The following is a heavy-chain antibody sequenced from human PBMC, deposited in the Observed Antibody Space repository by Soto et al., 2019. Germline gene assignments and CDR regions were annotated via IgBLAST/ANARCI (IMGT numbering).Heavy chain of an antibody. D-gene: IGHD7-27*01. CDR2: ISGSGGST. Sequence: GESLKISCAASGFTFSSYAMSWVRQAPGKGLEWVSAISGSGGSTYYADSVKGRFTISRDNSKNTLYLQMNSLRAEDTAVYYCAISNWGLTPFDYWGQGTLVTVSS. CDR3: AISNWGLTPFDY. CDR1: GFTFSSYA. V-gene: IGHV3-23*01. J-gene: IGHJ4*02.